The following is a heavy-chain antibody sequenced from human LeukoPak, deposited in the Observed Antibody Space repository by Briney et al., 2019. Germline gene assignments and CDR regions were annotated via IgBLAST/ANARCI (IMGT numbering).Heavy chain of an antibody. CDR3: AREATYTGTFGMDV. D-gene: IGHD5-12*01. V-gene: IGHV3-48*03. CDR2: ISSRDNTI. J-gene: IGHJ6*02. Sequence: GGSLRLSCAASGFTFNSYEMNWVRQAPGKGLEWVPYISSRDNTIYYADSVKGRFTISRDNAKNSLYLQMNSLRAEDTAVYYCAREATYTGTFGMDVWGQGTTVTVSS. CDR1: GFTFNSYE.